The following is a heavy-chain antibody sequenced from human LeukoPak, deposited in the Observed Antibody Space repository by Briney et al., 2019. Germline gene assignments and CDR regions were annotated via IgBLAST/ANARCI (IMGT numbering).Heavy chain of an antibody. J-gene: IGHJ4*02. Sequence: GGSLRLSCAASGFTLSSYAMTWVRQAPGRGLEWVSSVDGGGGGTYYADSVKGRFTISRDNSKDTLYLQMNGLRAEDTAVYSCAKQSAGSAAWYSLHYDFWGQGTLVTVSS. CDR3: AKQSAGSAAWYSLHYDF. D-gene: IGHD6-13*01. V-gene: IGHV3-23*01. CDR2: VDGGGGGT. CDR1: GFTLSSYA.